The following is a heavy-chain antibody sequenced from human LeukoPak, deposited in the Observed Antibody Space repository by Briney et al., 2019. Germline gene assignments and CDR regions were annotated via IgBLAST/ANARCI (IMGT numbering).Heavy chain of an antibody. CDR2: IYYSGST. CDR1: GGSISSSSYY. D-gene: IGHD3-3*01. Sequence: SETLSLACTVSGGSISSSSYYWGWIRQPPGKGLEWIGSIYYSGSTYYNPSLKSRVTISVDTSKNQFSLKLSSVTAADTAVYYCARDHDFGVRNDAFDIWGQGTMVTVSS. CDR3: ARDHDFGVRNDAFDI. V-gene: IGHV4-39*07. J-gene: IGHJ3*02.